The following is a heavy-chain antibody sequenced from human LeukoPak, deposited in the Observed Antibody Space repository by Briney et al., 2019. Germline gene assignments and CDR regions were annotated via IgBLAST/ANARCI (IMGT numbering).Heavy chain of an antibody. CDR1: GGSISSYY. CDR3: ARGIYRSLYRNDAFDI. Sequence: SETLSLTCTVSGGSISSYYWSWIRQPPGKGLEWIGYIYYSGSTNYNPSLKSRVTISVDTSKNQFSLKLSSVTAADTAVYYCARGIYRSLYRNDAFDIWGQGTMVTVSS. CDR2: IYYSGST. V-gene: IGHV4-59*01. D-gene: IGHD1-14*01. J-gene: IGHJ3*02.